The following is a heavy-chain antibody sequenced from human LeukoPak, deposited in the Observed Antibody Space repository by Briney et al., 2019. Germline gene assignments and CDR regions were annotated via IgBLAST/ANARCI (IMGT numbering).Heavy chain of an antibody. CDR1: GFTLSSYG. V-gene: IGHV3-30*03. CDR2: ISHDGSKK. D-gene: IGHD5-18*01. Sequence: GGSLRLSCAASGFTLSSYGMHWVRQPQGEGLEWVAVISHDGSKKYSAESVKGRFTISRDNSKNTLYLQMNSLRAEDTAVYYCARANGQLWTTPDYWGQGTLVTISP. J-gene: IGHJ4*02. CDR3: ARANGQLWTTPDY.